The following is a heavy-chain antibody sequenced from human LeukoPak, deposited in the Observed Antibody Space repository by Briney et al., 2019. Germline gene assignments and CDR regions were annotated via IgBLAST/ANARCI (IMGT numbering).Heavy chain of an antibody. V-gene: IGHV4-38-2*02. CDR2: IYHSGST. J-gene: IGHJ4*02. CDR1: GYSISSGYY. CDR3: ASFEDYYDSSGYYTYYFDY. D-gene: IGHD3-22*01. Sequence: SETLSLTCTVSGYSISSGYYWGWIRPPPGKGLEWIGSIYHSGSTYYNPSLKSRVTISVDTSKNQFSLKLSSVTAADTAVYYCASFEDYYDSSGYYTYYFDYWGQGTLVTVSS.